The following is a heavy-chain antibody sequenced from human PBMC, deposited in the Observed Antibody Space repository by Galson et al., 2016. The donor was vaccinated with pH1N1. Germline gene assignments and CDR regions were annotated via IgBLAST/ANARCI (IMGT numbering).Heavy chain of an antibody. Sequence: SLRLSCAASGFIFRDYWMSWVRQAPGKGLEWVAKINQDGSRKYYVDSMKGRCTISRDNAENSLSLQMNSLRVEDTALYYCATEDYYTSLYWSQGILVTVSS. CDR1: GFIFRDYW. CDR2: INQDGSRK. D-gene: IGHD1-26*01. V-gene: IGHV3-7*01. J-gene: IGHJ4*02. CDR3: ATEDYYTSLY.